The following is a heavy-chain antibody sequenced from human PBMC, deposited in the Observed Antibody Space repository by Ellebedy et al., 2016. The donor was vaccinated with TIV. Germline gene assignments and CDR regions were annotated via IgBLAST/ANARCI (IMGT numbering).Heavy chain of an antibody. CDR3: ARRGGWSGAFDI. D-gene: IGHD6-19*01. CDR1: GGSISRSSYY. V-gene: IGHV4-39*01. J-gene: IGHJ3*02. CDR2: IYYSGTT. Sequence: MPGGSLRLSCSVSGGSISRSSYYWGWIRQPPGKGLEWLGSIYYSGTTYSSPSLKSRVTISVDTSKNQFSLRLTSVTAADTAIYYCARRGGWSGAFDIWGQGSMVTVSS.